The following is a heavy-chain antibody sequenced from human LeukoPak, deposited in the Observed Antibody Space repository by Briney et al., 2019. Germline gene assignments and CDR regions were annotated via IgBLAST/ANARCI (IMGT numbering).Heavy chain of an antibody. Sequence: PSQTLSLTCAVSGGSISSGGYSWSWIRQPPGKGLEWIGYIYHSGSTYYNPSLKSRVTISVDRSKNQFSLKLSSVTAADTAVYYCARSRGATKAFDIWGQGTMVTVSS. V-gene: IGHV4-30-2*01. J-gene: IGHJ3*02. CDR3: ARSRGATKAFDI. D-gene: IGHD1-26*01. CDR1: GGSISSGGYS. CDR2: IYHSGST.